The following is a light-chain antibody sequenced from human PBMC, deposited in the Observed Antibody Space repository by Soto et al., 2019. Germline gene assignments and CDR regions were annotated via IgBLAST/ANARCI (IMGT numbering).Light chain of an antibody. CDR1: QPITGY. Sequence: DIQMTQSPSSLSASVVDRVTITCRASQPITGYLNWYQQRPGKAPKLLIYAASSLQSGVPSRFSVSGSGTAFTLTIHSRQPEDFATYYCQQSHGSPYTFGQGTKLAIK. J-gene: IGKJ2*01. V-gene: IGKV1-39*01. CDR2: AAS. CDR3: QQSHGSPYT.